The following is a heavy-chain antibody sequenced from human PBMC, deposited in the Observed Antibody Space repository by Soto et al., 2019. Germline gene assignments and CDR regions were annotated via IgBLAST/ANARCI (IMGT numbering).Heavy chain of an antibody. Sequence: GFLRLSCAASGFTFINYDMHWVLQVTGKGLEWVSTIGTAGDTYYPGSVKGRFTISRENAKNSLYLQMNSLRAEDTAVYYCARGRLISLYYFDYWGQGTLVTVSS. J-gene: IGHJ4*02. D-gene: IGHD2-15*01. CDR2: IGTAGDT. CDR3: ARGRLISLYYFDY. V-gene: IGHV3-13*01. CDR1: GFTFINYD.